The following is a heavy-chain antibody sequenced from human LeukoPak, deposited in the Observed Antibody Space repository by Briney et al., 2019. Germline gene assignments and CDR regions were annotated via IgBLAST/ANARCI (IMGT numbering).Heavy chain of an antibody. V-gene: IGHV3-30-3*01. CDR1: GFTFSSYA. CDR2: ISYPWSNK. D-gene: IGHD1-1*01. Sequence: GVSVRLSCAASGFTFSSYAMHWVRQAPGKGLEWVAVISYPWSNKYYADSVKGRFTISRDNSKNTLYLQMNSLRAEDTAVYYCARDLLWNDDPLGVYYYYVMDVWGQGTTVTVCS. CDR3: ARDLLWNDDPLGVYYYYVMDV. J-gene: IGHJ6*02.